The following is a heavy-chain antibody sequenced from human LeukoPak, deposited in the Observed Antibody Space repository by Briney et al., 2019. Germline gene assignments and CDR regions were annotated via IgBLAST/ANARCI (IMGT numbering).Heavy chain of an antibody. J-gene: IGHJ4*02. CDR1: GYTLTELS. CDR2: FDPEDGET. V-gene: IGHV1-24*01. CDR3: ATDLGRDTAMVDY. Sequence: SVKVSCKVSGYTLTELSMRWVRQAPGKGLEWKGGFDPEDGETIYAQKFQGRVTMTEDTSTDTAYMELSSLRSEDTAVYYCATDLGRDTAMVDYWGQGTLVTVSS. D-gene: IGHD5-18*01.